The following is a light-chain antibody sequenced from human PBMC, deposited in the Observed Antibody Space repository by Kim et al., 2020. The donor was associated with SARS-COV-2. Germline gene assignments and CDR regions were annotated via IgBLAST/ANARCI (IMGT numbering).Light chain of an antibody. Sequence: DIVLTQARDTLAVSLGERATINCKSSQSVLYSANNKNYLGWYQKKPGQPPQLLIYWASTRESGDPDRFSGSGSGTDFTLTISSLQAEYVAVYYCQQYDSTRTFGRGTKVDIK. CDR1: QSVLYSANNKNY. CDR3: QQYDSTRT. J-gene: IGKJ4*01. V-gene: IGKV4-1*01. CDR2: WAS.